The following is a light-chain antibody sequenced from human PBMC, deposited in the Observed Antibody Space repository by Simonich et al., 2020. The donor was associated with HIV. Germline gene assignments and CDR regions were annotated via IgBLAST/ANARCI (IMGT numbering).Light chain of an antibody. Sequence: EIVLTQSPATLSLSPGERATLSCRASQSVSTYLAWYQQKPGQAPRLLIYDASNRATGIPARFSGSGSGTDFTLTISSLQSEDFALYYCQQYDDWPRTFGQGTKVEIK. V-gene: IGKV3-11*01. CDR3: QQYDDWPRT. CDR2: DAS. J-gene: IGKJ1*01. CDR1: QSVSTY.